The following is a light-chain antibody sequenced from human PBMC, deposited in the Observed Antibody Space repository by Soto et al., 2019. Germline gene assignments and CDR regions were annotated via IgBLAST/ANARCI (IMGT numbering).Light chain of an antibody. J-gene: IGKJ2*01. V-gene: IGKV3-20*01. CDR2: GAS. Sequence: EMVLTQSPGTLSLSPGERATLSCRASQSVSSSYLAWYKQKPGQAPRLLIYGASSRATGIPDMFSGSGSGTDFTLTISSLEPEDFAVYYCQQDGSSPLYTFGQGTKREIK. CDR3: QQDGSSPLYT. CDR1: QSVSSSY.